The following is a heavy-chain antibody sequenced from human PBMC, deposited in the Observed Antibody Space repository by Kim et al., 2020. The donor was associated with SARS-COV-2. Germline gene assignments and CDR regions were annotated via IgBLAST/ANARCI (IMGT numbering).Heavy chain of an antibody. V-gene: IGHV1-18*01. D-gene: IGHD6-19*01. CDR2: ISAYNGNT. Sequence: ASVKVSCKASGYTFTSYGISWVRQAPGQGLEWMGWISAYNGNTNYAQKLQGRVTMTTDTSTSTAYMELRSLRSDDTAVYYCARVVSSGWYASRVYYYGMDVWGQGTTVTVSS. CDR3: ARVVSSGWYASRVYYYGMDV. CDR1: GYTFTSYG. J-gene: IGHJ6*02.